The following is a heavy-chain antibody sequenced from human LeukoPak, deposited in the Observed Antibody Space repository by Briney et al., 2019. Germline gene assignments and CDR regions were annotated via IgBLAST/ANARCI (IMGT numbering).Heavy chain of an antibody. CDR1: VDTVPSNSAY. D-gene: IGHD3-3*02. Sequence: QPLSLTCAISVDTVPSNSAYWDWIRQSPSRGLEWLGRPYYRSRWYNEYAVSVKSRITINADTSKNKFSLQLKSVTPDDTAVYYCAGGHGTHYSWGQGALVTVSS. V-gene: IGHV6-1*01. J-gene: IGHJ4*02. CDR2: PYYRSRWYN. CDR3: AGGHGTHYS.